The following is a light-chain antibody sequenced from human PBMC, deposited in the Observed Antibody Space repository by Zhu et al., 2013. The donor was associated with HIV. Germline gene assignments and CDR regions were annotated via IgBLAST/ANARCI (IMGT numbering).Light chain of an antibody. V-gene: IGKV4-1*01. Sequence: DIVMTQSPDSLAVSLGERATINCKSSQSLLKTYNNKNYLAWYQQKPGQPPKLLIYWASSRESGVPDRFSGSGSGTDFTLTINSLQAEDVAVYYCQHYYTIPVTFGRRDRRWRSN. J-gene: IGKJ4*01. CDR3: QHYYTIPVT. CDR1: QSLLKTYNNKNY. CDR2: WAS.